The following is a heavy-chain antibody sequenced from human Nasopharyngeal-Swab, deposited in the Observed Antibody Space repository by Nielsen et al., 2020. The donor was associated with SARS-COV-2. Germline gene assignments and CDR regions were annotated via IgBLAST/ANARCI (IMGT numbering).Heavy chain of an antibody. V-gene: IGHV3-11*04. CDR1: GFIFSDQY. CDR3: AREGYCSSTSCLHFDY. Sequence: GGSLRLSCAASGFIFSDQYMSWMRQAPGKGLEWLSYMSNDSYVIKYADSVKGRFTVSRDNAKNSLYLQMNSLRAEDTAVYYCAREGYCSSTSCLHFDYWGQGTLVTVSS. J-gene: IGHJ4*02. D-gene: IGHD2-2*01. CDR2: MSNDSYVI.